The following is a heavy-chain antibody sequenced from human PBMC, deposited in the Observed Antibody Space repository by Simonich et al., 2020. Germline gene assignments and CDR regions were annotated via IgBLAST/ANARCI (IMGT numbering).Heavy chain of an antibody. J-gene: IGHJ3*02. D-gene: IGHD1-26*01. Sequence: QVQLVESGGGVVQPGRSLRLSCAASGFTFSSYAMHWVRQAPGQGIEWMTVISYNGSNKYYAYSVKGRFTISRDNSKNTLYLQMNSLRAEDTAVYYCAREGAGNDAFDIWGQGTMVTVSS. CDR3: AREGAGNDAFDI. V-gene: IGHV3-30*07. CDR2: ISYNGSNK. CDR1: GFTFSSYA.